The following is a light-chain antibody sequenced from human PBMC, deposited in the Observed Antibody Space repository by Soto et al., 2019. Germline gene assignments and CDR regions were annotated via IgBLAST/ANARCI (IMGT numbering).Light chain of an antibody. CDR3: QQYNNWPFT. CDR1: QSVNSN. CDR2: GAS. Sequence: VVTQAPDTLSVSQVERATLSCRASQSVNSNLAWYQQKPGQAPRLLIYGASTRATGIPASFIGNGSGTEFTLTASSLQPEDFAVYYCQQYNNWPFTFGPGTKVDIK. V-gene: IGKV3-15*01. J-gene: IGKJ3*01.